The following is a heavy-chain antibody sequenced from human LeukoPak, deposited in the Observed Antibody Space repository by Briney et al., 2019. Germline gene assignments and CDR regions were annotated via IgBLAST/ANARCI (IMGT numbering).Heavy chain of an antibody. Sequence: SETLTLTCTVSGGSVSRYYWRWLRQPAGKGLEWIGRIYTSGSINYTHSLKSRFTMSVDTSKNPFSLKLSSVTAAGAAVYYCARDGGAVADFDYWGQGTLVTVSS. CDR1: GGSVSRYY. CDR2: IYTSGSI. D-gene: IGHD3-16*01. V-gene: IGHV4-4*07. J-gene: IGHJ4*02. CDR3: ARDGGAVADFDY.